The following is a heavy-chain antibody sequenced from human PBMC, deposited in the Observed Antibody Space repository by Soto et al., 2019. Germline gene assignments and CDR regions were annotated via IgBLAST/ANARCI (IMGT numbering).Heavy chain of an antibody. Sequence: GASGKVSCKASVGTFSSYAISWVRQAPGQGLEWMGGIIPIFGTANYAQKFQGRVTITADESTSTAYMELSSLRSEDTAVYYCARSGYDRYRIAVAGTGFDYWGQGTLVTVSS. D-gene: IGHD6-19*01. CDR2: IIPIFGTA. CDR1: VGTFSSYA. CDR3: ARSGYDRYRIAVAGTGFDY. J-gene: IGHJ4*02. V-gene: IGHV1-69*13.